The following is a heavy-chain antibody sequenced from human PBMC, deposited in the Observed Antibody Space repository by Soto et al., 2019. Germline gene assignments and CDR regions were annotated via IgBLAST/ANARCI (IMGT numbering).Heavy chain of an antibody. J-gene: IGHJ5*02. CDR1: GGSISSSSYY. D-gene: IGHD2-2*01. CDR2: IYYSRRT. CDR3: ARHPLGYCSGTSCGGPSHGFDP. Sequence: QLQLQESGPGLVKPSETLSLICTVSGGSISSSSYYWGWIRQPPGKGLEWIGSIYYSRRTYYNPSAKGRVARCGNTSKNQFSLKLSSVTAADTAVYYWARHPLGYCSGTSCGGPSHGFDPWGQGTLVTVSS. V-gene: IGHV4-39*01.